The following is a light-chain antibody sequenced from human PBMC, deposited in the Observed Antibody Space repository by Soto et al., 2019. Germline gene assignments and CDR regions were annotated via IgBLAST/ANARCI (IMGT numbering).Light chain of an antibody. CDR1: QDINNY. J-gene: IGKJ3*01. CDR2: DAS. V-gene: IGKV1-33*01. Sequence: DSQMTQSPSSLSASVGDRVTITRQAGQDINNYLNLYQQKPGKAPKLLIYDASNLEAGVPSRFSGSGSGTHFTLTIRSLQPEDIATYYCQEYEKRFSFGPGTKVD. CDR3: QEYEKRFS.